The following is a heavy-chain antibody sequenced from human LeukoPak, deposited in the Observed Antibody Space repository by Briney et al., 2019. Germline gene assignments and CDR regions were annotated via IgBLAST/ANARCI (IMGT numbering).Heavy chain of an antibody. Sequence: GGSLRLSCAASGFTFSSYSMNWVRQAPGKGLEWVSSISSSSSYIYYADSVKGRFTISRDNAKNPLYLQMNSLRAEDTAVYYCARDYDILTGYYYYYYYYMDVWGKGTTVTISS. CDR2: ISSSSSYI. CDR3: ARDYDILTGYYYYYYYYMDV. V-gene: IGHV3-21*01. D-gene: IGHD3-9*01. CDR1: GFTFSSYS. J-gene: IGHJ6*03.